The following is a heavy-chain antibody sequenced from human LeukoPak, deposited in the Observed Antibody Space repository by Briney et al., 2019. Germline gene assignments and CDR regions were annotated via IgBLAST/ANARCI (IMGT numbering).Heavy chain of an antibody. V-gene: IGHV2-5*01. CDR1: GFSLTTSGVG. CDR2: IYWNGDQ. D-gene: IGHD6-19*01. CDR3: AHGIAVAGFDF. J-gene: IGHJ4*02. Sequence: SAPTLVKPTQTLTLTCTFSGFSLTTSGVGVGWIRQPPGKALEWLALIYWNGDQGYSPSLKSRLTIAKDTSRNQVVLTMTNMDPVDTATYFCAHGIAVAGFDFWGQGTRVTVPS.